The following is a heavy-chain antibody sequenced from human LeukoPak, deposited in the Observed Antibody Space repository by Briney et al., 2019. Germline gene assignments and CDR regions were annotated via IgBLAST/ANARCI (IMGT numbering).Heavy chain of an antibody. D-gene: IGHD4-11*01. CDR3: AKGRGSGPVTTFGGPSYYFDS. J-gene: IGHJ4*02. CDR2: ISGSGGST. Sequence: GGSLRLSCAASGFTFSNYAMSWVRQAPGKGLEWVSGISGSGGSTYYTDSVKGRFIISRDNSKNTLDLQMNSLGAEDTAVYHCAKGRGSGPVTTFGGPSYYFDSWGQGTLVTVSS. V-gene: IGHV3-23*01. CDR1: GFTFSNYA.